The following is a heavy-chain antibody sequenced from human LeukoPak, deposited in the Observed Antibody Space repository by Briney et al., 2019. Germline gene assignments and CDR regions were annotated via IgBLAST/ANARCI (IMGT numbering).Heavy chain of an antibody. CDR3: ARDYCSSTSCSLYYYGMDV. CDR2: ISYGGSNK. D-gene: IGHD2-2*01. V-gene: IGHV3-30-3*01. CDR1: GFTFSSYA. J-gene: IGHJ6*02. Sequence: GGSLRLSCAASGFTFSSYAMHWVRQAPGKGLEWVAVISYGGSNKYYADSVKGRFTISRDNSKNTLYLQMNSLRAEDTAVYYCARDYCSSTSCSLYYYGMDVWGQGTTVTVS.